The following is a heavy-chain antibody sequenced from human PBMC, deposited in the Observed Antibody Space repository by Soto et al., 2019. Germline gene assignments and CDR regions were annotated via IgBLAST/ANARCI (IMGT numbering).Heavy chain of an antibody. CDR1: GFTFTSSA. V-gene: IGHV1-58*01. CDR2: IVVGSGNT. D-gene: IGHD3-22*01. CDR3: ARDRPDSSGSFDY. Sequence: SVKVSCKASGFTFTSSAVQWVRQARGQRLEWIGWIVVGSGNTNYAQKFQERVTITRDKSTSTAYMELSSLRSEDTAVYYCARDRPDSSGSFDYWGQGTLVTVSS. J-gene: IGHJ4*02.